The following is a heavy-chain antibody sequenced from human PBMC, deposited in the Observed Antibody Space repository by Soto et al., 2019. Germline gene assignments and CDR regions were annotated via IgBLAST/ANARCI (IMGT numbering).Heavy chain of an antibody. CDR1: GFTFSSYA. Sequence: GGSLRLSFAASGFTFSSYAMHWVRQAPGKGLEWVSFISYDGSNKYYEDSVKVRFTISRDNSNNTLYLQMNSLRAEDTAVYYCARDAPDCSSTSCKHPWYYYYYGMDXWGQGTTVTVS. CDR2: ISYDGSNK. CDR3: ARDAPDCSSTSCKHPWYYYYYGMDX. D-gene: IGHD2-2*01. V-gene: IGHV3-30-3*01. J-gene: IGHJ6*02.